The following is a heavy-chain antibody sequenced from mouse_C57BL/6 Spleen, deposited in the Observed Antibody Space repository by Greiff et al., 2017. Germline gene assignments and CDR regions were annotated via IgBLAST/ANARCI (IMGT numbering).Heavy chain of an antibody. CDR3: THYGNYAMDY. Sequence: EVKLMESGAELVRPGASVKLSCTASGFNIKDDYMHWVKQRPEQGLEWIGWIDPENGDTEYASKFQGKATITADTSSNTAYLQLSSLTSEDTAVYYCTHYGNYAMDYWGQGTSVTVSS. CDR1: GFNIKDDY. CDR2: IDPENGDT. J-gene: IGHJ4*01. V-gene: IGHV14-4*01. D-gene: IGHD2-1*01.